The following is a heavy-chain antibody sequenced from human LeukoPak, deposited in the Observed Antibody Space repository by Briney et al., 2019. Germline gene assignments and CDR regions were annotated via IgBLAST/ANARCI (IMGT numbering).Heavy chain of an antibody. CDR2: IYYSGST. CDR1: GGSISSSSYY. Sequence: SETLSLTCTVSGGSISSSSYYWGWIRQPPGKGLEWIGSIYYSGSTYYNLSLKSQVTISVDTSKNQFSLKLSSVTAADTAVYYCARGIAVAGPVKYYFDYWGQGTLVTVSS. V-gene: IGHV4-39*07. CDR3: ARGIAVAGPVKYYFDY. D-gene: IGHD6-19*01. J-gene: IGHJ4*02.